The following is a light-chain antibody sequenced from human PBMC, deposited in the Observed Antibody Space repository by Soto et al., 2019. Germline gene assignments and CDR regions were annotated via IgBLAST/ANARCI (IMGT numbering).Light chain of an antibody. CDR3: QSSDNSLPGLVI. Sequence: QPVLTQPPSMSGAPGQRVTISCTGSSSNIGAGYDVHWYQQPPGTPPKLLIYLNNDRPSGVPDRFSGSKSGTSASLAITGLRADDEAVYYCQSSDNSLPGLVIFGGGTKLTVL. CDR2: LNN. V-gene: IGLV1-40*01. J-gene: IGLJ2*01. CDR1: SSNIGAGYD.